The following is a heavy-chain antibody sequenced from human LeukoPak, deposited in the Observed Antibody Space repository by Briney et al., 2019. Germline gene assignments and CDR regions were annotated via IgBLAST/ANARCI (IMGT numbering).Heavy chain of an antibody. J-gene: IGHJ1*01. V-gene: IGHV4-4*07. CDR1: GGSISSYY. CDR2: IYTSGST. Sequence: SETLSLTCTVSGGSISSYYWSWIRQPAGKGLEWIGRIYTSGSTNYNPSPKSRVTMSVDTSKNQFSLKLSSVTAADTAVYYCASGEYYYDSSAFQHWGQGTLVTVSS. CDR3: ASGEYYYDSSAFQH. D-gene: IGHD3-22*01.